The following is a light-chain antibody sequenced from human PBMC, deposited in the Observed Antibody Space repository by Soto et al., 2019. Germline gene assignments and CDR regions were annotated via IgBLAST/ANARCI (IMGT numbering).Light chain of an antibody. CDR2: DSS. V-gene: IGKV3-11*01. CDR1: QSVSRY. CDR3: QQRRNWPPYT. Sequence: EIVLTQSPATLSLSPGERATLSCRASQSVSRYLAWYQQKPGQAPRLLIYDSSSRATGIPARFSGSVAGTEFTLAISSLEPEDFAVCYCQQRRNWPPYTFGQGTKLEIK. J-gene: IGKJ2*01.